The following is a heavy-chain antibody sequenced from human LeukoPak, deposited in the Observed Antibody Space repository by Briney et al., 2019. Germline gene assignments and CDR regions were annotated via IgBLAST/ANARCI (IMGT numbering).Heavy chain of an antibody. CDR1: GGSISSYY. V-gene: IGHV4-59*12. Sequence: SETLSLTCTVSGGSISSYYWSWIRQPPGKGLEWIGYIYYSGSTNHNPSLKSRVTISADTSKNQFSLKLSSVTAADTAFYYCAREEYSSDWYGHDSWGQGTLVTVSS. CDR3: AREEYSSDWYGHDS. CDR2: IYYSGST. J-gene: IGHJ4*02. D-gene: IGHD6-13*01.